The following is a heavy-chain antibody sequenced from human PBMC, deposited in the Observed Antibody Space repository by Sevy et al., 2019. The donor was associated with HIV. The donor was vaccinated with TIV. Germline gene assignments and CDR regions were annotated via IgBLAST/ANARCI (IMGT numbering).Heavy chain of an antibody. CDR3: ARLTPVRLGDLVDTAMATRRSYYYYGMDV. J-gene: IGHJ6*02. D-gene: IGHD5-18*01. CDR1: GGSISSSSYY. V-gene: IGHV4-39*01. CDR2: IYYSGST. Sequence: SETLSLTCTVSGGSISSSSYYWGWIRQPPGKGLEWIGSIYYSGSTYYNPSLKSRVTISVDTSKNQFSLKLGSVTAADTAVYYCARLTPVRLGDLVDTAMATRRSYYYYGMDVWGQGTTVTVSS.